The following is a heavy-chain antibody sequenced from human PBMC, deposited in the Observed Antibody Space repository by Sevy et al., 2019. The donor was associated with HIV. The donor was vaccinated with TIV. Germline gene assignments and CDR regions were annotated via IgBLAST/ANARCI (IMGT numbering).Heavy chain of an antibody. CDR2: ISGDTYYT. V-gene: IGHV3-21*01. CDR1: GITFSTSV. J-gene: IGHJ3*02. Sequence: GGSLRLSCNASGITFSTSVMNWVRQSPDRGLEWVSSISGDTYYTHYADSMRGRFIVSRDNAKNSLFLEMNRLTVEDTAVYYCTRASLLGYCSTTSCYYAFDIWGPGTVVTVSS. CDR3: TRASLLGYCSTTSCYYAFDI. D-gene: IGHD2-2*01.